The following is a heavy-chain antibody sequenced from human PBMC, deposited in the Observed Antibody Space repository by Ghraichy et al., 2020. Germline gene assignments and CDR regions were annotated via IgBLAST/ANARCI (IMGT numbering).Heavy chain of an antibody. CDR1: GGSISSSSYY. CDR2: IYYSGST. Sequence: SETLTLTCSVSGGSISSSSYYWGWIRQPPGKGLEWIGSIYYSGSTYYNPSLKSRVTISVDTSKNHFSLKLNSVTAADTAVYYCARQCHYHDSRGYYDGDYWGQGTLVTVSS. D-gene: IGHD3-22*01. J-gene: IGHJ4*02. V-gene: IGHV4-39*01. CDR3: ARQCHYHDSRGYYDGDY.